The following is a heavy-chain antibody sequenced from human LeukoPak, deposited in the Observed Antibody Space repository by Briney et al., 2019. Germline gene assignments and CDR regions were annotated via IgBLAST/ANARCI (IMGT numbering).Heavy chain of an antibody. CDR3: ASVSGYSYGGLDY. CDR1: GGTFSSYA. Sequence: ASVKVSCKASGGTFSSYAISWVRQAPGQGLEWMGRIIPILGIANYAQKFQGRVTITADKSTSTAYMELSSLRSEDTAVYYCASVSGYSYGGLDYWGQGTLVTVS. D-gene: IGHD5-18*01. J-gene: IGHJ4*02. V-gene: IGHV1-69*04. CDR2: IIPILGIA.